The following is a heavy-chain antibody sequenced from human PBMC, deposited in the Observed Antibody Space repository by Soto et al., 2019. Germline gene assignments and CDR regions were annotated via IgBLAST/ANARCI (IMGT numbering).Heavy chain of an antibody. CDR1: GGSISSSSYY. CDR3: ASRYLDGSSTSCLNWFAP. D-gene: IGHD2-2*01. J-gene: IGHJ5*02. Sequence: QLQLQESGPGLVKPSETLSLTCTVSGGSISSSSYYWGWIRQPPGKGLEWIGSIYYSGSTYYNPCLQIRVTISVDTCSNQLSLNLGSVTAADTAVYYWASRYLDGSSTSCLNWFAPWGQGTLGTVS. V-gene: IGHV4-39*01. CDR2: IYYSGST.